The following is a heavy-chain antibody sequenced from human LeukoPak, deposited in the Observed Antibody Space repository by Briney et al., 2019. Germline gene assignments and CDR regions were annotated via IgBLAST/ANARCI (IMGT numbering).Heavy chain of an antibody. CDR3: AKVAISLIAVVKTPFDS. CDR2: ITGSGGST. V-gene: IGHV3-23*01. CDR1: GFTFVDYA. D-gene: IGHD3-22*01. Sequence: GGSLRLSCAASGFTFVDYAMSWVRQAPGKGLAWVSGITGSGGSTYYADSVKGRFTISRDNSKNTLFLQMSSLRADDTAVYYCAKVAISLIAVVKTPFDSWGQGTLVTVSS. J-gene: IGHJ4*02.